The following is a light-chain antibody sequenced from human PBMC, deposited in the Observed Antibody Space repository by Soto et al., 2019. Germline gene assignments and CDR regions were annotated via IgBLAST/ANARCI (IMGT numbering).Light chain of an antibody. V-gene: IGKV3-15*01. Sequence: EVVMTQSPATLSVSPGERATLSCWASQSVATNLAWYQQKPGQAPWLLIYGASTRATGVPAMFSGSGSGTEFTLTISILQSEDFAVYFCQHYYNWPPYTFGQGTKLEIK. CDR3: QHYYNWPPYT. CDR2: GAS. CDR1: QSVATN. J-gene: IGKJ2*01.